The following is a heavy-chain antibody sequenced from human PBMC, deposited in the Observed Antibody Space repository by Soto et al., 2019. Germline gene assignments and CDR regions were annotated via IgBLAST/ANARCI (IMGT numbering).Heavy chain of an antibody. CDR1: GYTFTSYT. J-gene: IGHJ6*02. D-gene: IGHD3-10*01. V-gene: IGHV1-18*04. CDR3: ARQKGINNYYGMDV. CDR2: ISANNGNI. Sequence: GASVKVSCKASGYTFTSYTFSWVRQAPGQGLEWMGWISANNGNIRYAQKLQGRVTMTTDTSTSTVYVEVWSLRSDDTAVYYCARQKGINNYYGMDVWGQGTTVTGSS.